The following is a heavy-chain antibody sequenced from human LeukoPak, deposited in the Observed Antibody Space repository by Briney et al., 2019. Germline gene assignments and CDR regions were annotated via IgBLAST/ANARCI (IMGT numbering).Heavy chain of an antibody. J-gene: IGHJ5*02. Sequence: PGGSLRLSCAASGFTFSRNWMSWVRQAPGKGLEWVANIRKDGSDEYYVAAVKVRFTISRDNAKNSLDLQMNRLRAEDTAVYYCAREVYGGDWFDIWGQGTLVTVSS. D-gene: IGHD3-10*01. CDR2: IRKDGSDE. CDR1: GFTFSRNW. V-gene: IGHV3-7*05. CDR3: AREVYGGDWFDI.